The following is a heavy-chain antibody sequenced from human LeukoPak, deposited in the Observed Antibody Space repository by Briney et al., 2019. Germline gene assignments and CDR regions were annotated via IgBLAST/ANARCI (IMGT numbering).Heavy chain of an antibody. J-gene: IGHJ4*02. Sequence: PGGSLRLSCAASGFTFSSCGMSWVRQAPGKGLEWVSAISTSGANIYYADSVRGRFTISRDNSKNTLYLQMNSLRAEDTALYYCAKASAGYDNFDYWGQGTLVTVSS. D-gene: IGHD5-12*01. CDR3: AKASAGYDNFDY. CDR1: GFTFSSCG. V-gene: IGHV3-23*01. CDR2: ISTSGANI.